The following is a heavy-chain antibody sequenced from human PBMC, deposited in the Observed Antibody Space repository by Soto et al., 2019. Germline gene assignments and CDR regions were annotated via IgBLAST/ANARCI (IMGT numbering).Heavy chain of an antibody. CDR3: ARDVVNDY. Sequence: GGSLRLSCAASGFTFSSYTMNWVRQAPGKGLEWVSYISGRSSPIYYADSVKGRFTISRDNAKNSLYLQMNSLRAEDTAVYYCARDVVNDYWGQGTLVTVSS. V-gene: IGHV3-48*01. CDR1: GFTFSSYT. J-gene: IGHJ4*02. CDR2: ISGRSSPI. D-gene: IGHD2-15*01.